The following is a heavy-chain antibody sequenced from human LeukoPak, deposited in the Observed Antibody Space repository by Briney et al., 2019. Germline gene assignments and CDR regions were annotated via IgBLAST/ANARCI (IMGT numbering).Heavy chain of an antibody. CDR2: INQDGSEK. V-gene: IGHV3-7*01. Sequence: GGSLRLSCATSGFTFSSCWMSWVRQAPGKGLEWVANINQDGSEKYFVDSVRGRFTISRDNAKNSLYLQMNSLRAEDTAVYYCARDPRTFYYDISGPNGDYWGQGTLVTVSS. J-gene: IGHJ4*02. CDR3: ARDPRTFYYDISGPNGDY. CDR1: GFTFSSCW. D-gene: IGHD3-22*01.